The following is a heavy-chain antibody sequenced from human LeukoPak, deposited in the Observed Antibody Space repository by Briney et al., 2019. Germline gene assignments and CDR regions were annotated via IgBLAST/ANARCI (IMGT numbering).Heavy chain of an antibody. D-gene: IGHD3-16*01. V-gene: IGHV4-39*07. Sequence: SETLSLTCTVSGGSISSSSYYWGWIRQPPGKGLEWIGSIYYSGSTYYNPSLKSRVTISVDTSKNQFSLKLSSVTAADTAVYYCARDRGSPYFVYWGQGTLVTVSS. CDR3: ARDRGSPYFVY. CDR1: GGSISSSSYY. CDR2: IYYSGST. J-gene: IGHJ4*02.